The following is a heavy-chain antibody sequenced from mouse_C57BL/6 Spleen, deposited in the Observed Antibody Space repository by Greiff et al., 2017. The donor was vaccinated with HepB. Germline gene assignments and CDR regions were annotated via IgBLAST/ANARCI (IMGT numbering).Heavy chain of an antibody. CDR1: GFTFSDYG. D-gene: IGHD1-1*01. CDR2: ISSGSSTI. Sequence: EVMLVESGGGLVKPGGSLKLSCAASGFTFSDYGMHWVRQAPEKGLEWVAYISSGSSTIYYADTVKGRFTISRDNAKNTLFLQMTSLRSEDTAMYYCARESRCYYYGSSYVDYYAMDYWGQGTSVTVSS. J-gene: IGHJ4*01. CDR3: ARESRCYYYGSSYVDYYAMDY. V-gene: IGHV5-17*01.